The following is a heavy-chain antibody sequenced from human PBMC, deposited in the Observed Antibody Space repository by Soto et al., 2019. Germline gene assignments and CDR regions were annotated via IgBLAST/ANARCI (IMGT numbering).Heavy chain of an antibody. CDR2: ISYYGGDK. Sequence: AGSLRLSRAASGFTFNHFAMHCVLQAPGTGLEWVAVISYYGGDKYYADTVKGRFTISRDNSKNTLYLQMNGLRAEDTAVYYCARDLSTGAADHHFDYWGQESLLTASS. J-gene: IGHJ4*02. CDR1: GFTFNHFA. D-gene: IGHD6-13*01. V-gene: IGHV3-30*03. CDR3: ARDLSTGAADHHFDY.